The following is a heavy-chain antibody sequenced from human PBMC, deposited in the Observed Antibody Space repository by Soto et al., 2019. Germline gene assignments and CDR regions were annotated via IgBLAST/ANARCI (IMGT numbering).Heavy chain of an antibody. CDR1: GGSFSGYY. V-gene: IGHV4-34*01. CDR2: INHSGST. D-gene: IGHD3-16*02. J-gene: IGHJ4*02. Sequence: SETLSLTCAVYGGSFSGYYWSWIRQPPGKGLEWIGEINHSGSTNYNPSLKSRVTISVDTSKNQFSLKLSSVTAADTAVYYCARAQNPAPITFGGVIVRGYYFDYWGQGTLVTVSS. CDR3: ARAQNPAPITFGGVIVRGYYFDY.